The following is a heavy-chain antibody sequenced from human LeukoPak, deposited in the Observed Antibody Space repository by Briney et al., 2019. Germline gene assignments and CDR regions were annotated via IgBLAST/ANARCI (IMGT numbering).Heavy chain of an antibody. CDR3: ARRWNYGRNYYIDV. J-gene: IGHJ6*03. D-gene: IGHD1-7*01. V-gene: IGHV4-34*01. CDR1: GGSFSNYY. CDR2: INDSGRI. Sequence: PSETLSLTCAVYGGSFSNYYWSWIRQRQRKGMEWIGEINDSGRINYNPSLLSRVTVSVDPSKNQFSLSLTSVTATDTAVYYCARRWNYGRNYYIDVWGKGATVSVSS.